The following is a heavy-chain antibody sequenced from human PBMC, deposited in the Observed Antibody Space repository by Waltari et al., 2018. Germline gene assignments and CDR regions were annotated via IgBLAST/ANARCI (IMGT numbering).Heavy chain of an antibody. Sequence: QVQLQQWGAGLLKPSETLSLTCAVYGGSFSGYYWSWIRQPPGKGLEWIGEVNHSGSTTYNPSLKSRVTISLDTSKNQFSLKLSSVTAADTAVYYCASGIAATSDYWGQGTLVTVSS. V-gene: IGHV4-34*01. CDR1: GGSFSGYY. D-gene: IGHD6-6*01. CDR3: ASGIAATSDY. CDR2: VNHSGST. J-gene: IGHJ4*02.